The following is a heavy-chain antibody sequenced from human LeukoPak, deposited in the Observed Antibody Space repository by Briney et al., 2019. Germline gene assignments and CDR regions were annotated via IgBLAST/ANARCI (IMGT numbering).Heavy chain of an antibody. CDR3: ARRYNWNDRWD. Sequence: SETLSLTCTVSGGSISSTNYYWGWIRQPPGKGLEWIGSIYYSGSTYYNPSLNSRLTISLDTSKNQFSLRLSSVTAADTAFYYCARRYNWNDRWDWGQGTLVTVSP. V-gene: IGHV4-39*07. CDR2: IYYSGST. J-gene: IGHJ4*02. D-gene: IGHD1-1*01. CDR1: GGSISSTNYY.